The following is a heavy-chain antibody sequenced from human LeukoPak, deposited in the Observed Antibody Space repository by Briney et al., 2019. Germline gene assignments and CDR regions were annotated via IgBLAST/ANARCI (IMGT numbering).Heavy chain of an antibody. Sequence: SETLSLTCTVSGGSISSGGYYWSWIRQPPGKGLEWIGYIYHSGSTYYNPSLKSRVTISVDTSKNQFSLKLSSVTAADTAVYYCARYSLLYSSSWFDYWGQGTLVTVSS. CDR2: IYHSGST. V-gene: IGHV4-30-2*01. J-gene: IGHJ4*02. CDR1: GGSISSGGYY. CDR3: ARYSLLYSSSWFDY. D-gene: IGHD6-13*01.